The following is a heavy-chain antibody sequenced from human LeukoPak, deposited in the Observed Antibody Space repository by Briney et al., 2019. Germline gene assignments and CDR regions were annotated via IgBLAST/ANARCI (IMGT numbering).Heavy chain of an antibody. Sequence: ASVKVSCKASGYTFTSYGISRVRQAPGQGLEWMGWISAYNGNTNYAQKLQGRVTMTTDTSTSTAYMELRSLRSDDTAVYYCARDRSAYSRSWPLFDYWGQGTLVTVSS. CDR3: ARDRSAYSRSWPLFDY. V-gene: IGHV1-18*04. CDR2: ISAYNGNT. CDR1: GYTFTSYG. J-gene: IGHJ4*02. D-gene: IGHD6-13*01.